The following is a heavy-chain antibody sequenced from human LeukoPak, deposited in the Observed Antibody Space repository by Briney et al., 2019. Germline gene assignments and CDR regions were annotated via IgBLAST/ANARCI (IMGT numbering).Heavy chain of an antibody. CDR3: ANTLVGYCSGGSCYYQYFQH. CDR2: ISGSGGST. J-gene: IGHJ1*01. V-gene: IGHV3-23*01. D-gene: IGHD2-15*01. Sequence: GGSLRLSCAASGFTFSSYAMSWVRQAPGKGLEWVSAISGSGGSTYYADSVKGRFTISRDNSKNTLYLQMNSLRTEDTAVYYCANTLVGYCSGGSCYYQYFQHWGQGTLVTVSS. CDR1: GFTFSSYA.